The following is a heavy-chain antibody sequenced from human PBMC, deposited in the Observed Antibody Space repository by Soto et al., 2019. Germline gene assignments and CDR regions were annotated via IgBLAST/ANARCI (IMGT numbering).Heavy chain of an antibody. CDR1: GGSISSGGYY. D-gene: IGHD3-10*01. J-gene: IGHJ4*02. CDR2: IYYSGST. Sequence: QVQLQESGPGLVKPSQTLSLTCTVSGGSISSGGYYWSWIRQHPGKGLEWIGYIYYSGSTYYNPSLKSRVTISVDTSKNQFALKLSSVTASDTAVYYCARSMVRGALLDYWVQGTLVTVSS. V-gene: IGHV4-31*03. CDR3: ARSMVRGALLDY.